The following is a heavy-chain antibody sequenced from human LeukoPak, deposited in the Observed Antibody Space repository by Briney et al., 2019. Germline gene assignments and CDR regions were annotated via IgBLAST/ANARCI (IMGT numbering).Heavy chain of an antibody. CDR3: AKGVRYLDWWILDY. Sequence: PGGSLRLSCAASGFTFSAYTMNWVRQAPGKGLEWVSAISGSGGSTYYADSVKGRFTISRDNSKNTLYLQMNTLRAEDTAVYYCAKGVRYLDWWILDYWGQGTLVPVSS. CDR2: ISGSGGST. CDR1: GFTFSAYT. V-gene: IGHV3-23*01. D-gene: IGHD3-9*01. J-gene: IGHJ4*02.